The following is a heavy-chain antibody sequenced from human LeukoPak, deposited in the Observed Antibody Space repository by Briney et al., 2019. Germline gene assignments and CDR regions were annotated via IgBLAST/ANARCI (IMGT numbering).Heavy chain of an antibody. V-gene: IGHV3-23*01. J-gene: IGHJ4*02. CDR2: IHSAGRST. CDR3: ARVPTSGTYYHFDY. Sequence: GGSLRLSCAASGFTFSSYAMAWVRQALGKGLEWVSAIHSAGRSTYYPDSLKGRVTISRDNSKNTLYLQMKSLRPEDTAVYYCARVPTSGTYYHFDYWGQGTLVTVSS. CDR1: GFTFSSYA. D-gene: IGHD2-8*01.